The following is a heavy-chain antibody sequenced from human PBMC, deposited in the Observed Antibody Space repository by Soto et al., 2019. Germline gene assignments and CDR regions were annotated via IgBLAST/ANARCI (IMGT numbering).Heavy chain of an antibody. CDR1: GGSSGANSW. Sequence: SETLSLTCAVSGGSSGANSWWSWVRQPPGKGLEWIGGVYHSGTTNCNPSLKSRVTISIDKSKNQFSLTLTSMTAADTALYYCAVPGRGDFDYWSQGPLVTVSS. CDR2: VYHSGTT. D-gene: IGHD5-12*01. CDR3: AVPGRGDFDY. J-gene: IGHJ4*02. V-gene: IGHV4-4*02.